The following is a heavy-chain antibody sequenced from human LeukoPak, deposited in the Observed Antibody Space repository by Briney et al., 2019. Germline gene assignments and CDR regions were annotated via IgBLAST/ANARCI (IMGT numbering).Heavy chain of an antibody. CDR1: GGTFSSYA. D-gene: IGHD3-10*01. CDR2: IIPIFGTA. Sequence: GASVKVPCKASGGTFSSYAISWVRQAPGQGLEWMGGIIPIFGTANYAQKFQGRVTITADESTSTAYMELSSLRSEDTAVYYCARGAYRSGSYYPFDYWGQGTLVTVSS. CDR3: ARGAYRSGSYYPFDY. V-gene: IGHV1-69*13. J-gene: IGHJ4*02.